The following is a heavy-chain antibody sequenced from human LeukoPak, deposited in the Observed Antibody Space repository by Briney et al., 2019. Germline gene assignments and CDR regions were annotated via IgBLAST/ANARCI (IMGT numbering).Heavy chain of an antibody. CDR2: ILPVSNTA. D-gene: IGHD3-22*01. CDR1: GYTFTSYA. CDR3: ARADRYYYDSSGPLGP. Sequence: GASVKVSCKASGYTFTSYAMNWVRQAPGQGLEWMGGILPVSNTANNAQNFQGRVTFTADTSTGTAYMELSSLRSEDTAVYYCARADRYYYDSSGPLGPWGQGTLVTVSS. V-gene: IGHV1-69*06. J-gene: IGHJ5*02.